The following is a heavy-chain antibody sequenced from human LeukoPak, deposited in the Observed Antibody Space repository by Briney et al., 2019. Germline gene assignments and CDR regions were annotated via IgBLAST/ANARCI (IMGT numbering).Heavy chain of an antibody. D-gene: IGHD3-10*01. CDR3: ARVIPYGSGSRWFDP. V-gene: IGHV1-18*01. CDR1: GYTFTSYG. CDR2: ISAYNGNT. Sequence: ASVKVSCKASGYTFTSYGISWVRQAPGQGLEWMGWISAYNGNTKYSQKFQGRVTITRDTSASTAYMELSSLRSEDTAVYYCARVIPYGSGSRWFDPWGQGTLVTVSS. J-gene: IGHJ5*02.